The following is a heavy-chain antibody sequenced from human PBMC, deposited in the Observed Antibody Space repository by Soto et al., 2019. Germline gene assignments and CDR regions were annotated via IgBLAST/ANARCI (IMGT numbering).Heavy chain of an antibody. V-gene: IGHV3-21*01. CDR2: ISSSSSYI. CDR1: GFTFSSYS. D-gene: IGHD1-26*01. J-gene: IGHJ4*02. CDR3: AREGLWELAFDS. Sequence: GGSLRLSCAASGFTFSSYSMNWVRQAPGKGLEWVSSISSSSSYIYYADSVKGRFTISRDNAKNSLYLQMNILRAGDTAVYYCAREGLWELAFDSWGQGTLVTVSS.